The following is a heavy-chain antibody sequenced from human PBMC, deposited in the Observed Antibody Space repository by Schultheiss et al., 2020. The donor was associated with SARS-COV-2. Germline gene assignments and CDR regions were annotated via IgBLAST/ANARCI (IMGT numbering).Heavy chain of an antibody. J-gene: IGHJ6*02. CDR2: INPNSGGT. CDR1: GGTFSSYA. CDR3: ASVEHANYYYYYGMDV. Sequence: ASVKVSCKASGGTFSSYAISWVRQAPGQGLEWMGGINPNSGGTNYAQKFQGRVTMTRDTSISTAYMELSSLRSEDTAVYYCASVEHANYYYYYGMDVWGQGTTVTGSS. V-gene: IGHV1-2*02.